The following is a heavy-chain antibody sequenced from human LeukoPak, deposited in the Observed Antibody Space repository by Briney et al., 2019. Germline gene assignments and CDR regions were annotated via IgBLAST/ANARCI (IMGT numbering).Heavy chain of an antibody. CDR2: IYTSGST. J-gene: IGHJ1*01. D-gene: IGHD3-22*01. CDR3: ARGFPTNYYDSSANPGGAQH. CDR1: GGSISSYY. Sequence: PSETLSLTCTVSGGSISSYYWSWIRQPAGKGLEWIGRIYTSGSTNYNPSLKSRVTMSVDTSKNQFSLKLSSVIAADTAVYYCARGFPTNYYDSSANPGGAQHWGQGTLVTVSS. V-gene: IGHV4-4*07.